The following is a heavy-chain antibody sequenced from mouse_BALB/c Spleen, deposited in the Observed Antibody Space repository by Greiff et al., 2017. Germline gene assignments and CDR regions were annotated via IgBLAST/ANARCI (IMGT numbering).Heavy chain of an antibody. V-gene: IGHV2-9*02. D-gene: IGHD1-1*01. Sequence: QVQLQQSGPGLVAPSQSLSITCTVSGFSLTSYGVHWVRQPPGKGLEWLGVIWAGGSTNYNSALMSRLSISKDNSKSQVFLKMNSLQTDDTAMYYCARVDYGSSYWYFDVWGAGTTVTVSS. CDR1: GFSLTSYG. J-gene: IGHJ1*01. CDR2: IWAGGST. CDR3: ARVDYGSSYWYFDV.